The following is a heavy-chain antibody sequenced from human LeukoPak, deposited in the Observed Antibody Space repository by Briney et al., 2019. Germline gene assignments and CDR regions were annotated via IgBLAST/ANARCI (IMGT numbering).Heavy chain of an antibody. D-gene: IGHD6-19*01. CDR2: ISSSSSYI. CDR1: GFTFSSYS. Sequence: GGSLRLSCVASGFTFSSYSMNWVRQAPGKGLEWVSSISSSSSYIYYADSVKGRFTISRDNAKNSLYLQMNSLRVEDTAVYYCARAVPGTPWFDPWGQGTLVTVSS. J-gene: IGHJ5*02. CDR3: ARAVPGTPWFDP. V-gene: IGHV3-21*01.